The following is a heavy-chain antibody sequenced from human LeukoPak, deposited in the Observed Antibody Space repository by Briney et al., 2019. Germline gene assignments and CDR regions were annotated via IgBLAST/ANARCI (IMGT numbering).Heavy chain of an antibody. CDR3: ARDLSGYRDY. CDR1: GGSISTYY. Sequence: SETLSLTCTVSGGSISTYYWSWIRQPPGKGLEWIGYVYYSGSTNYNPSLKSRVTMSVDTSKNQLSLKLSSVTAADTAVYYCARDLSGYRDYWGQGTLVTVSS. J-gene: IGHJ4*02. V-gene: IGHV4-59*12. CDR2: VYYSGST. D-gene: IGHD3-22*01.